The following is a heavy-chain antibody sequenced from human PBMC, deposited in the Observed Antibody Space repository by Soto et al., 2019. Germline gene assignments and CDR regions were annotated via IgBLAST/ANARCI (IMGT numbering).Heavy chain of an antibody. CDR1: GFTFSSYG. CDR3: ARDQDSSGWYCAFDI. Sequence: QVQLVESGGGVVQPGRSLRLSCAASGFTFSSYGMHWVRQAPGKGLEWVAVIWYDGSNKYYADSVKGRFTISRDNSKNTLYLQMNSLRAEDTAVYYCARDQDSSGWYCAFDIWGQGTMVTVSS. D-gene: IGHD6-19*01. V-gene: IGHV3-33*01. CDR2: IWYDGSNK. J-gene: IGHJ3*02.